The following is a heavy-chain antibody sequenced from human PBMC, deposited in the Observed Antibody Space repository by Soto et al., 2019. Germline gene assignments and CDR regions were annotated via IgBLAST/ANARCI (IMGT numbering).Heavy chain of an antibody. CDR3: ARETGYCRGGTCYDGFDS. CDR1: GFTLSNYW. D-gene: IGHD2-15*01. V-gene: IGHV3-74*01. Sequence: EVQLVESGGGLVQPGGSLRLSCVASGFTLSNYWMHWVRQAPGKGLVWVSRINSDGSSTSYADSVKGRFTISRDNAKNTMYVQMNSPRAEDTAVYYCARETGYCRGGTCYDGFDSWGQGTMVTVSS. J-gene: IGHJ3*02. CDR2: INSDGSST.